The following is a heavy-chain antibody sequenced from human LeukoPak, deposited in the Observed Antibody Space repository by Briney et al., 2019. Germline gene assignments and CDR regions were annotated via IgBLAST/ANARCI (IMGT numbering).Heavy chain of an antibody. CDR2: IIPIFGTT. Sequence: SVKVSCKASGGTLGSYAISWVRQAPGQGLEWMGGIIPIFGTTNYAQKFQGRVTITADESTSTAYMELSSLRSEDTAVYSCAGGMISGFSYVLDYWGQGTLVTVSS. V-gene: IGHV1-69*13. J-gene: IGHJ4*02. CDR1: GGTLGSYA. D-gene: IGHD5-18*01. CDR3: AGGMISGFSYVLDY.